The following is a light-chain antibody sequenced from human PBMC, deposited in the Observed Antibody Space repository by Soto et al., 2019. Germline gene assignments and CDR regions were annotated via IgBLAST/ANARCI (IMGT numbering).Light chain of an antibody. V-gene: IGKV3-15*01. CDR1: QSVSGN. J-gene: IGKJ5*01. Sequence: EIVTTQSPATLSVSPGERATLSCRASQSVSGNLAWYQQKPGQAPRLLIYGASTRATGIPARFSGSGSGTEFTLTICSLQSEDFAVYYCLQYNNWPPITFGQGTRLEIK. CDR2: GAS. CDR3: LQYNNWPPIT.